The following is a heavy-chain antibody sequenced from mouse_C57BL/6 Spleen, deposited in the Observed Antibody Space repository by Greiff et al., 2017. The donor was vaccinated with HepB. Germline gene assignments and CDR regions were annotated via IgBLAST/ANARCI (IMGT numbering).Heavy chain of an antibody. D-gene: IGHD1-1*01. CDR1: GYSFTSYY. CDR3: ARRGASSYVYFDD. J-gene: IGHJ2*01. CDR2: IYPGSGNT. Sequence: VQLQQSGPELVKPGASVKISCKASGYSFTSYYIHWVKQRPGQGLEWIGWIYPGSGNTKYNEKFKGKATLTADTSSSTAYMQLSSLTAEDSAVYYCARRGASSYVYFDDWGQGTTLTVYS. V-gene: IGHV1-66*01.